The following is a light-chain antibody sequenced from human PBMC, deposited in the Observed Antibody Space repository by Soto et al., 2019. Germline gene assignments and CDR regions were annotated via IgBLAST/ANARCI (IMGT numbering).Light chain of an antibody. CDR2: DAS. V-gene: IGKV3-20*01. CDR3: HQYAHSPLT. CDR1: QSIDKNC. J-gene: IGKJ4*01. Sequence: EIVLTQSPGTLSLSPGESATVSCRASQSIDKNCLAWFQHKPGQAPSLLIYDASMSSNGVPDRFSGSGSGTDFTLTVSRLEPEDFAVSYCHQYAHSPLTFGGGTKVDI.